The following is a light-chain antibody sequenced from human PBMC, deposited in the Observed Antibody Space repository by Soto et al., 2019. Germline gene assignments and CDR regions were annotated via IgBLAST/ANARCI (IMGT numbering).Light chain of an antibody. J-gene: IGKJ1*01. V-gene: IGKV3-15*01. Sequence: EIVMTQSPATLSVSPGERATLSCRASQSVSSNLAWYHQKPGQAPRLLIYGASTRATGIPARFSGSGSGTEFTLTISSLQSEDFGLCYCHQYDDWPSWTFGQGTKVEIK. CDR2: GAS. CDR1: QSVSSN. CDR3: HQYDDWPSWT.